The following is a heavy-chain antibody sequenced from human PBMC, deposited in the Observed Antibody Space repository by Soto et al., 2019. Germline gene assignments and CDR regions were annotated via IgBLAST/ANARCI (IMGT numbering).Heavy chain of an antibody. V-gene: IGHV1-3*01. Sequence: QVQLVQSGSEVKKTGASVKVSCKASGYTFTHNAMPWVRQAPGQRPEWVGWTNVGIGETKYSQKLQGRVSITSDTSASTVYMELSSLRSEDTAVYYCARDSWITMNAFDIWGPGTLVNVSS. CDR3: ARDSWITMNAFDI. D-gene: IGHD3-22*01. J-gene: IGHJ3*02. CDR2: TNVGIGET. CDR1: GYTFTHNA.